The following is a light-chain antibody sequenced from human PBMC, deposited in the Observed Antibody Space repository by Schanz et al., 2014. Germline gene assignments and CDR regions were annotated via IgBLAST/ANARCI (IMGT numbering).Light chain of an antibody. CDR1: SSDVGAYNY. V-gene: IGLV2-11*01. CDR3: SSYVGSNNWV. Sequence: QSALTQPRSVSGSPGQSVTISCTGTSSDVGAYNYVSWFQQHPGKAPKLMIYDVSKRPSGVPDRFSGSKSGNTASLTVSGLQAEDEADYYCSSYVGSNNWVFGGGTKLTVL. J-gene: IGLJ3*02. CDR2: DVS.